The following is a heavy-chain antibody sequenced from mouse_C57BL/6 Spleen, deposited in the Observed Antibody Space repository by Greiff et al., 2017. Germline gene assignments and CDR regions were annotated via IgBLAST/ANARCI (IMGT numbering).Heavy chain of an antibody. J-gene: IGHJ4*01. D-gene: IGHD6-1*01. CDR1: GYTFTDYY. CDR3: ARDPLFYYYGMDY. Sequence: EVQLQQSGPELVKPGASVKISCKASGYTFTDYYMNWVKQSHGKSLEWIGDINPNNGGTSYNQKFKGKATLTVDKSSSTAYMELRSLTSEDSAVYYCARDPLFYYYGMDYWGQGTSVTVSS. V-gene: IGHV1-26*01. CDR2: INPNNGGT.